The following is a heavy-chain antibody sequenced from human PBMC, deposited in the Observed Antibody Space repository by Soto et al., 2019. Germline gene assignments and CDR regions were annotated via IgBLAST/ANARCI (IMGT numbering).Heavy chain of an antibody. Sequence: ASVKVSCKASGYTFNTYAITWVRQAPGQGLEWMGWISGYNGNTNYAQTLQGRGTMTTDTSTSTAYLELRSLRSDDTAVYYCAKDQHYYDSSGYYQMGYGMDVWGQGTTVTVSS. D-gene: IGHD3-22*01. J-gene: IGHJ6*02. CDR2: ISGYNGNT. V-gene: IGHV1-18*01. CDR3: AKDQHYYDSSGYYQMGYGMDV. CDR1: GYTFNTYA.